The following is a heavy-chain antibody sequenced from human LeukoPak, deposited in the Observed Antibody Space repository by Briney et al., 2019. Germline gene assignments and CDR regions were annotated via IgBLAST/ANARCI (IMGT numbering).Heavy chain of an antibody. CDR1: GGTFSSYA. D-gene: IGHD2-2*01. J-gene: IGHJ6*03. Sequence: GASVKVSCKSSGGTFSSYAISWVRQAPGQGLEWMGGIIPIFGTANYAQKFQGRATITTDESTSTAYMELSSLRSEDTAVYYCARGSPDIVVVPAADYYYYYYMDVWGKGTTVTVSS. CDR3: ARGSPDIVVVPAADYYYYYYMDV. V-gene: IGHV1-69*05. CDR2: IIPIFGTA.